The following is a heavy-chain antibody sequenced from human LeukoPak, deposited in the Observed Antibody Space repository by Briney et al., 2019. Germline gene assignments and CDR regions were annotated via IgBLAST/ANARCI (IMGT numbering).Heavy chain of an antibody. CDR3: AKGRRVDADDHFDY. Sequence: ASVKASCKASGYTFTSFDMNWVRQATGQGLEWMGWMNPNSGNTGYAQKFQGRVTMTTDTTTSTAYMELRTLISDDTAVYYCAKGRRVDADDHFDYWGQGTLVTVSS. CDR1: GYTFTSFD. D-gene: IGHD1-1*01. V-gene: IGHV1-8*01. J-gene: IGHJ4*02. CDR2: MNPNSGNT.